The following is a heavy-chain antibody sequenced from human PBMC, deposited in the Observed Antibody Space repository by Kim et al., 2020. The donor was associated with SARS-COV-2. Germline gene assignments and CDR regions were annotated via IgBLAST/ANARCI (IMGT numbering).Heavy chain of an antibody. D-gene: IGHD6-13*01. CDR3: TTDSSWYDYNVFDY. Sequence: AAPVKGRFTISRDDSKNTLYLQMNSLKTEDTAVYYCTTDSSWYDYNVFDYWGQGTLVTVSS. V-gene: IGHV3-15*01. J-gene: IGHJ4*02.